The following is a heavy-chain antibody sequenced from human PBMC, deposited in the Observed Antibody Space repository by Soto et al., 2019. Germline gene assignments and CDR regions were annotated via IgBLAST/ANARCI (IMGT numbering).Heavy chain of an antibody. CDR2: MDPSDSHT. V-gene: IGHV5-10-1*01. D-gene: IGHD3-22*01. Sequence: GESLKISCKGSGYSFSGYWITWVRQKPGKGLEWMGRMDPSDSHTYYSPSFRGHVTISVTKSITTVFLQWSSLRASDTAMYYCARQIYDSDTGPNFQYYFDSWGQGTTVTVSS. J-gene: IGHJ4*02. CDR1: GYSFSGYW. CDR3: ARQIYDSDTGPNFQYYFDS.